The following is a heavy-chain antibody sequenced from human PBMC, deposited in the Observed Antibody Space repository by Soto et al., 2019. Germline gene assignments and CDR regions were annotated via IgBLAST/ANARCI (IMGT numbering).Heavy chain of an antibody. Sequence: QVRLVQSGAEVKKPGASVKVSCKASGYTFITHGISWVRQAPGQGLEWMGRISAYNGDTKYAQKFQGRVTLTTDKSTTTAYMEMRSLRSDDTAVYYCARDGTGGVLGLNKYDYVDVWGEGTTVTVSS. D-gene: IGHD5-12*01. CDR2: ISAYNGDT. CDR3: ARDGTGGVLGLNKYDYVDV. J-gene: IGHJ6*04. CDR1: GYTFITHG. V-gene: IGHV1-18*01.